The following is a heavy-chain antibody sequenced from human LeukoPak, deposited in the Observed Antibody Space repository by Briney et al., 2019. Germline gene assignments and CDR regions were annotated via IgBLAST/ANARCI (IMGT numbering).Heavy chain of an antibody. CDR2: IFSST. V-gene: IGHV3-53*01. J-gene: IGHJ5*02. Sequence: GGSLRLSCTVSGFTVSSNSMSWVRQAPGKGLEWVSFIFSSTHYSDSVKGRFTISRDNSKNTLYLQMNSLRAEDTAVYYCARGGGSGWYSSENWFDPWGQGTLVTVSS. CDR1: GFTVSSNS. CDR3: ARGGGSGWYSSENWFDP. D-gene: IGHD6-19*01.